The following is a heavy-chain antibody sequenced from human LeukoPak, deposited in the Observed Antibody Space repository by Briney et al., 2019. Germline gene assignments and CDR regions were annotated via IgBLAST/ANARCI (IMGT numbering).Heavy chain of an antibody. CDR1: LFTLYVFA. V-gene: IGHV3-9*03. Sequence: GRSLRLSRAASLFTLYVFALHWVPHAPGRGLAWVSGISWNSGNIVYADTLRGRFTNSTDTPKNSLYLHMQPVGAQAMSFYNCPKVTDTSLFYHMDAWGKGTTVTVSS. CDR2: ISWNSGNI. J-gene: IGHJ6*03. D-gene: IGHD2-2*01. CDR3: PKVTDTSLFYHMDA.